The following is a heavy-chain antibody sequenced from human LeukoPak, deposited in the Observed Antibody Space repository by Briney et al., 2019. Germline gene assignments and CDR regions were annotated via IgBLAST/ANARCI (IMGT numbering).Heavy chain of an antibody. J-gene: IGHJ4*02. CDR1: GFTFSSYA. CDR3: AGGTTVTTAFDY. V-gene: IGHV3-53*01. CDR2: SYSGGST. Sequence: GGSLRLSCAASGFTFSSYAMSWVRQAPGKGLEWVSVSYSGGSTYSADSVKGRFTISRDNSKTTLYLQMNSLRVEDTAVYYCAGGTTVTTAFDYWGQGTLVTVSS. D-gene: IGHD4-17*01.